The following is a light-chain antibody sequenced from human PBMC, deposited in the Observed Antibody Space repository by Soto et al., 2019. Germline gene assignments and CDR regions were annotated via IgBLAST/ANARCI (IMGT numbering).Light chain of an antibody. CDR2: EVN. J-gene: IGLJ1*01. CDR1: SNDVGGYKY. Sequence: QSALTQPASVSGALGQSITISCTGTSNDVGGYKYVSWYQQRPGTAPKLIMFEVNNRPSGVSDRFSGSRSANTASLTISGLQAQDEADYYCSSYSSNNILSYVFGTGTQLTVL. CDR3: SSYSSNNILSYV. V-gene: IGLV2-14*03.